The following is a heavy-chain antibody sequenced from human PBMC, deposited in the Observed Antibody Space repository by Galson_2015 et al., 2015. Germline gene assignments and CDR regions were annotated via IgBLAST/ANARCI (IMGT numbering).Heavy chain of an antibody. CDR1: GFTFSSYA. D-gene: IGHD6-13*01. CDR2: ISGSGGST. J-gene: IGHJ4*02. Sequence: SLRLSCAASGFTFSSYAMSWVRQAPGKGLEWVSAISGSGGSTYYADSVKGRFTISRDNSKNTLYLQMNSLRAEDTAVYYCAKGVAAAGNFDYWGQGTLVTVSS. CDR3: AKGVAAAGNFDY. V-gene: IGHV3-23*01.